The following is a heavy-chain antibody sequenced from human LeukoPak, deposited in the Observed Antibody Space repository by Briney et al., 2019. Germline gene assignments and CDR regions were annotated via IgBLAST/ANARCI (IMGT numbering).Heavy chain of an antibody. J-gene: IGHJ5*02. CDR3: ARASNWFDP. CDR1: GGSFSGYY. Sequence: SETLSLTCAVYGGSFSGYYWSWIRQPPGKGLEWIGEINHSGSTNYNPPLKSRVTITVDTSKNQFSLKLSSVTAADTAVYYCARASNWFDPWGQGTLVTVSS. CDR2: INHSGST. V-gene: IGHV4-34*01.